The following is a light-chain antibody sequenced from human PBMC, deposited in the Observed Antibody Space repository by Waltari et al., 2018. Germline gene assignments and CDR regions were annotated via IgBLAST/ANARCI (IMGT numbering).Light chain of an antibody. Sequence: SSELTQDPTVSVAMGQTVRITCQGDSLRSYYANLYPQRPGQAPILVFSGNNNRPSGVPDRFSGSSSDNTAVLTITGAQAEDEASYYCHSRDASGVGGSFGGGTKLTVL. V-gene: IGLV3-19*01. CDR2: GNN. J-gene: IGLJ2*01. CDR3: HSRDASGVGGS. CDR1: SLRSYY.